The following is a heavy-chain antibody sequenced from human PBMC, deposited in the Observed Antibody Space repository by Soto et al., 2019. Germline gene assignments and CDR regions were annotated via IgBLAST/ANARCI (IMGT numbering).Heavy chain of an antibody. Sequence: QVQLVESGGGVVQPGRSLRLSCAASGFTFSNYGMHWVRQAPGKGLEWMTLIWSDGSTKYYADSVKGRFTISRDNSKNTLYLQMNRLRVEDTAVYYCARDWYFDSSGYRYWYFDLWGRGTLVTVPS. CDR1: GFTFSNYG. CDR2: IWSDGSTK. J-gene: IGHJ2*01. V-gene: IGHV3-33*01. CDR3: ARDWYFDSSGYRYWYFDL. D-gene: IGHD3-22*01.